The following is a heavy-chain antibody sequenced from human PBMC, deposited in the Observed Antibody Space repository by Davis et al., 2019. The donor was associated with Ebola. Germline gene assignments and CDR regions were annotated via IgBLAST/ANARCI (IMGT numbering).Heavy chain of an antibody. V-gene: IGHV4-61*08. D-gene: IGHD6-13*01. Sequence: SETLSLTCVVSGAFVSSGGYSWLWLRQPPGKGLEWIGNYYYTGSTYYNPSLKSRVTISVDTSKNQFSLKLSSVTAADTAVYYCASLPLLYSSSWYEDYWGQGTLVTVSS. CDR1: GAFVSSGGYS. CDR3: ASLPLLYSSSWYEDY. J-gene: IGHJ4*02. CDR2: YYYTGST.